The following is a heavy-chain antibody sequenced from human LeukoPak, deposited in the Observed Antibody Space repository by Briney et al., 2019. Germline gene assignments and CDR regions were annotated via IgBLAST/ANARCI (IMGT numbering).Heavy chain of an antibody. D-gene: IGHD3-10*01. V-gene: IGHV1-18*01. CDR3: ASRTYYYGSGSYSPFDY. CDR1: GYTFTSYG. Sequence: ASVKVSCKASGYTFTSYGISWVRQAPGQGLEWMGWISAYNGNTNYAQKLQGRVTMTTDTSTSTAYMELRSLRSDDTAVYYCASRTYYYGSGSYSPFDYWGQGTLVTVSS. J-gene: IGHJ4*02. CDR2: ISAYNGNT.